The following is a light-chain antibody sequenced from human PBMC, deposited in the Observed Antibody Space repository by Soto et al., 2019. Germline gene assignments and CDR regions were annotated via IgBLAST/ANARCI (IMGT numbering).Light chain of an antibody. Sequence: DIVLTQSPATLSLSPGERATLSCRASQSVSINLAWYQQKPGQGPRLLIYGASTRATGIPARFSGSGSGTEFTLTISSLQSEDFAVYSCQQYNNWPPITFGQGTRLEIK. CDR1: QSVSIN. CDR2: GAS. CDR3: QQYNNWPPIT. V-gene: IGKV3-15*01. J-gene: IGKJ5*01.